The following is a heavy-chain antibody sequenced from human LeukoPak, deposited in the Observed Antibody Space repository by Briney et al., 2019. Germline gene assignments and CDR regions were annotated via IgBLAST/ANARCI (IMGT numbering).Heavy chain of an antibody. D-gene: IGHD2-2*01. V-gene: IGHV3-23*01. CDR2: ISGSGGST. CDR1: GFTFSSYV. J-gene: IGHJ4*02. Sequence: PGRSLRLSCAASGFTFSSYVMSWVRQAPGKGREWVSAISGSGGSTYYADSVKGRFTISRDNSKNTLYLQMNSLRAEDTAVYHCAKVRVYCSSTSCYGFDYWGQGTLVTVSS. CDR3: AKVRVYCSSTSCYGFDY.